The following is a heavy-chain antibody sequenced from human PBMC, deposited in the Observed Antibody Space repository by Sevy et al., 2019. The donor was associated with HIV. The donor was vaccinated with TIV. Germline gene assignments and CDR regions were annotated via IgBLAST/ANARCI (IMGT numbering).Heavy chain of an antibody. CDR3: ARENTMIEEPGWFDP. Sequence: GGSLRLSCAASGFTFSSYSMNWVRQAPGKGLEWVSSISSSSSYIYYADSVKGRFTISRDNAKNSLYLQMNSLRAEDTAVYYCARENTMIEEPGWFDPWGQGTLVTVSS. CDR2: ISSSSSYI. CDR1: GFTFSSYS. V-gene: IGHV3-21*01. D-gene: IGHD3-22*01. J-gene: IGHJ5*02.